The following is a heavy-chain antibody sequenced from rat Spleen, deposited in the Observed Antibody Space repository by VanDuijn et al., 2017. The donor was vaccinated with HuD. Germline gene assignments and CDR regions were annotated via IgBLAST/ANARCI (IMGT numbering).Heavy chain of an antibody. J-gene: IGHJ2*01. Sequence: EVQLVESGGGLVQPGRSLKLSCAASGFTFSNYDMAWVRQAPTKGLEWVAYISYDGTNTYYRDSVKGRFTISRDNAKSTLYLQMNSPRSEDTATYYCTRGTYFRHWGQGVMVTVSS. CDR2: ISYDGTNT. CDR1: GFTFSNYD. D-gene: IGHD4-6*01. CDR3: TRGTYFRH. V-gene: IGHV5-20*01.